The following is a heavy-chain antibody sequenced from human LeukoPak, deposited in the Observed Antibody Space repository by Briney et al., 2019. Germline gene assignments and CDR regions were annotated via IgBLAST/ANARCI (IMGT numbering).Heavy chain of an antibody. D-gene: IGHD1-26*01. Sequence: GGSLRLSCAASGFAFSDYSMNWVRQAPGKGLEWVATISGSGGGTYYADSVKGRFTISRDDSKNTLYLQMNSLRAEDTAVYYCAKDLGRYRNNYFDYWGQGTLVTVSS. CDR3: AKDLGRYRNNYFDY. V-gene: IGHV3-23*01. CDR2: ISGSGGGT. J-gene: IGHJ4*02. CDR1: GFAFSDYS.